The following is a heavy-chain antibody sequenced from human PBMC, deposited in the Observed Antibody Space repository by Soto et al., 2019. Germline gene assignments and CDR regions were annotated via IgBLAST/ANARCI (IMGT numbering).Heavy chain of an antibody. CDR1: GGSISSGGYY. CDR3: ARSRRGSIFDD. J-gene: IGHJ4*02. Sequence: PSETLSLTCTVSGGSISSGGYYWSWIRQHPGKGLEWIGYIYYSGSTYYNPSLKSRVTISVDTSKNQFSLKLSSVTAADTAVYYGARSRRGSIFDDWGQGTLVTVAS. V-gene: IGHV4-61*08. D-gene: IGHD5-12*01. CDR2: IYYSGST.